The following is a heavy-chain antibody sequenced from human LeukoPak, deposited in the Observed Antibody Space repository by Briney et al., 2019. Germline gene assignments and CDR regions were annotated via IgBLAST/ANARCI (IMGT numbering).Heavy chain of an antibody. CDR3: TTAPAGNLDFDY. CDR1: GFTFSNAW. CDR2: LKSKTDGGTT. D-gene: IGHD1-26*01. J-gene: IGHJ4*02. V-gene: IGHV3-15*01. Sequence: GSLRLSCAASGFTFSNAWMSWVRQAPGKGLEWVGRLKSKTDGGTTDYAAPVKGRFTISRDDSKNTLYLQMNSLKTDDTAVYYCTTAPAGNLDFDYWGQGTLVTVSS.